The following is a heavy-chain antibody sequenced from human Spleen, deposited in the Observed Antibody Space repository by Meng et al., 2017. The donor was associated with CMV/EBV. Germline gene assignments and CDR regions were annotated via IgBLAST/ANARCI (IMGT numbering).Heavy chain of an antibody. V-gene: IGHV3-13*01. CDR1: GFTFSNYD. J-gene: IGHJ6*02. CDR3: ARGGCSSTSCSTYSDYGMDV. Sequence: GESLKISCAASGFTFSNYDMHWLRQPTGKGPEWVSSIGTAGDTYYPGSEKGRFTISRENAKNSLYLQMDSLRAGDTAVYYCARGGCSSTSCSTYSDYGMDVWGQGTTVTVSS. CDR2: IGTAGDT. D-gene: IGHD2-2*02.